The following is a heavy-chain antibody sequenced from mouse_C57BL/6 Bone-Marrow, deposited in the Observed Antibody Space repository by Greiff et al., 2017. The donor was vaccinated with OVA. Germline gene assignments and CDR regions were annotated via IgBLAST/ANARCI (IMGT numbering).Heavy chain of an antibody. D-gene: IGHD1-1*01. Sequence: QVQLQQPGTELVKPGASVKLSCKASGYTFTSYWMHWVKQRPGQGLEWIGNINPSNGGTNYNEKFKSKDTLTVDKSSSTAYMQLSSLTSEDSAVYYCATGAGPGSSQSCFDYWGQGTTLTVSS. V-gene: IGHV1-53*01. CDR1: GYTFTSYW. J-gene: IGHJ2*01. CDR2: INPSNGGT. CDR3: ATGAGPGSSQSCFDY.